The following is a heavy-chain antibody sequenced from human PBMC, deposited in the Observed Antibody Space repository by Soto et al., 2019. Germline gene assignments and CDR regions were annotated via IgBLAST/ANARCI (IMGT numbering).Heavy chain of an antibody. CDR2: IWYDGSNK. D-gene: IGHD2-15*01. J-gene: IGHJ4*02. CDR3: ARDEVAAPPDS. CDR1: GFTFSSYG. Sequence: QVQLVESGGGVVQPWMSPRLSCAASGFTFSSYGMHWVRQAPGTGLEWVAVIWYDGSNKYYADSVKGRFTISRDNSKNTLYLQMNSLRADDTAVYYCARDEVAAPPDSCGQGTMVTVAS. V-gene: IGHV3-33*01.